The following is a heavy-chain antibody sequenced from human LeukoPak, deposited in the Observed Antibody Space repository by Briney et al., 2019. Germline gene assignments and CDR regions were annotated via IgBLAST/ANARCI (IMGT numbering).Heavy chain of an antibody. CDR2: INQDGSEK. J-gene: IGHJ5*02. V-gene: IGHV3-7*01. Sequence: GGSLRLSCVASGFIFSNNWMTWVRQAPGKGLEWVASINQDGSEKDYVDSVKGRFTISRDNSKNTLYLQMNSLRAEDTAVYYCARDDDSSGWSWGQGTLVTVSS. D-gene: IGHD6-19*01. CDR3: ARDDDSSGWS. CDR1: GFIFSNNW.